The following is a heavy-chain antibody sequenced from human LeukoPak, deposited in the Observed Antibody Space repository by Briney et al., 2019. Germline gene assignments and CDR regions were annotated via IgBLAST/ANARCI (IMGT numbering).Heavy chain of an antibody. D-gene: IGHD3-16*01. CDR1: GLTFSNYW. J-gene: IGHJ3*02. CDR3: AGGGAPRAFDI. CDR2: IAGDGTNE. V-gene: IGHV3-74*01. Sequence: GGFLRLSCAASGLTFSNYWMHWVRQAPGEGLVWVSRIAGDGTNERYADSVRGRFTISRDNAKNTLYLQMNSLGAEDTAVYYCAGGGAPRAFDIWGQGTMVKVS.